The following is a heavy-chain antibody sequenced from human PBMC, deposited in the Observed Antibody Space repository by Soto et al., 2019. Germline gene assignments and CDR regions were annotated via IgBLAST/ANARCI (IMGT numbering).Heavy chain of an antibody. D-gene: IGHD3-10*01. CDR2: IIPIAAIA. CDR3: ARGSTIVRGAPSWFDP. Sequence: QVQLVQSGAEVKKPGSSVKVSCKASGGTFSRYTINWVRQAPGQGLEWRGRIIPIAAIAYYTQKFQGRVTITVDKSSTTAYMELSSLTSADTAVYYCARGSTIVRGAPSWFDPWGQGTLVTVSS. V-gene: IGHV1-69*02. J-gene: IGHJ5*02. CDR1: GGTFSRYT.